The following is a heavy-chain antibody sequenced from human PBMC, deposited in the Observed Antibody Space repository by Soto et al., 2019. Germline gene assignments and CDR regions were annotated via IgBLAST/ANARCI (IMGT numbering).Heavy chain of an antibody. CDR2: IYYNGNT. CDR3: TRANWYSEY. Sequence: QVQLQESGPGLVKPSETLSLTCSDSGGSISNNYWSWIRQPPGKGLAWIGYIYYNGNTNYYSSLKSRVPMSVDTSSHQISLKLPPVTAADTAVYYCTRANWYSEYWGQGTLVTVSS. D-gene: IGHD2-8*01. J-gene: IGHJ4*02. CDR1: GGSISNNY. V-gene: IGHV4-59*01.